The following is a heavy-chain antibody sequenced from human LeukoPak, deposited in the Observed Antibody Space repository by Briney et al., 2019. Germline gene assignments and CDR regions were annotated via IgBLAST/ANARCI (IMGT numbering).Heavy chain of an antibody. CDR3: ARDNSWNYEWRFDY. CDR1: GFTFSSYA. Sequence: GGSLRLSCAASGFTFSSYAMHWVRQAPGKGLEWVAVISYDGSNKYYADSVKGRFTISRDNSKNTLYLQMNSLRAEDTAVYYCARDNSWNYEWRFDYWGQGTLVTVSS. J-gene: IGHJ4*02. CDR2: ISYDGSNK. V-gene: IGHV3-30*04. D-gene: IGHD1-7*01.